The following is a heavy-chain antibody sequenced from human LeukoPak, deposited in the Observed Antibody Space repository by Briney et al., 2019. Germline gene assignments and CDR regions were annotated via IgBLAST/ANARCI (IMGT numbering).Heavy chain of an antibody. D-gene: IGHD3-22*01. V-gene: IGHV4-61*08. J-gene: IGHJ4*02. CDR3: ARRAGNYYESSAYYD. CDR1: GASISVSGYY. CDR2: IYYSGST. Sequence: PSETLSLTCTVSGASISVSGYYWSWIRQSPGKGLEWIGYIYYSGSTDYNPSLKSRVTISVDISKNQFSLKLSSVTAADTAVYYCARRAGNYYESSAYYDWGQGTLVTVSS.